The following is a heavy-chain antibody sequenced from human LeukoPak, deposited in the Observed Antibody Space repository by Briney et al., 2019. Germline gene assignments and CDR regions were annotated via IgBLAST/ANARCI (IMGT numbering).Heavy chain of an antibody. Sequence: SETLSLTCAVYGGSFSGYYWSWIRQPPGKGLEWIGEINHSGSTNYNPSLKSRVTISVDTSKNQFSLKLSSVTAADTAVYYCAREDSGSYYNYYYFYMDVWGKGTTVTISS. D-gene: IGHD3-10*01. V-gene: IGHV4-34*01. CDR2: INHSGST. J-gene: IGHJ6*03. CDR1: GGSFSGYY. CDR3: AREDSGSYYNYYYFYMDV.